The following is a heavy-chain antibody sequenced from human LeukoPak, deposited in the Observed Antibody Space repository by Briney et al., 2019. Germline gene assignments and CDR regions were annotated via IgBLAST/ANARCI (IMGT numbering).Heavy chain of an antibody. CDR1: GFTFSSYE. CDR3: TSSFSYYYGRVDFQH. V-gene: IGHV3-49*04. J-gene: IGHJ1*01. Sequence: PGGSLRLSCAASGFTFSSYEMNWVRQAPGKGLEWVGFIRSKAYGGTTEYAASVKGRFTISRDDSKSIAYLQMNSLKTEDTAVYYCTSSFSYYYGRVDFQHWGQGTLVTVSS. CDR2: IRSKAYGGTT. D-gene: IGHD3-10*01.